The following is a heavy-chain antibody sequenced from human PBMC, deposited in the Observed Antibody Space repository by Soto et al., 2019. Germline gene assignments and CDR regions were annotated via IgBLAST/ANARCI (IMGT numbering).Heavy chain of an antibody. CDR1: GGSISSSSYY. Sequence: QLQLQESGPGLVKPSETLSLTCTVSGGSISSSSYYWGWIRQPPGKGLEWIGSIYYSGSTYYNPSLKSRVTISVDTSKNQFSLKLSSVTAADTAVYYCARTKATTVTTNNWFDPWGQGTLVTVSS. V-gene: IGHV4-39*01. CDR3: ARTKATTVTTNNWFDP. D-gene: IGHD4-17*01. CDR2: IYYSGST. J-gene: IGHJ5*02.